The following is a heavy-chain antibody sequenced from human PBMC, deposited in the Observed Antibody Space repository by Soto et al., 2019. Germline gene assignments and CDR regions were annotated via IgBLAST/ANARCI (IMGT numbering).Heavy chain of an antibody. CDR2: INHSGST. V-gene: IGHV4-34*01. Sequence: PSETLSLTCAVYGGSFSDYYWSWIRQPPGKGLEWIGEINHSGSTKYNPSLKSRVSISVDTSKNQFSLKLSSVTAADSAVYYCASQRPTVTTFDYWGQGILVSV. CDR1: GGSFSDYY. CDR3: ASQRPTVTTFDY. J-gene: IGHJ4*02. D-gene: IGHD4-17*01.